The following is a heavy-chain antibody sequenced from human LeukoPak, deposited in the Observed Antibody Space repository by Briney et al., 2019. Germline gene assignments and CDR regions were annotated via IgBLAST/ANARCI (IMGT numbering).Heavy chain of an antibody. CDR1: GYTFTSYY. J-gene: IGHJ3*02. V-gene: IGHV1-2*02. CDR3: ARARGTVTTSAFDI. Sequence: ASVEVSCKASGYTFTSYYMHWVRQAPGQGLEWMGWINPNSGGTNYAQKFQGRVTMTRDTSISTAYMELSRLRSDDTAVYYCARARGTVTTSAFDIWGQGTMVTVSS. CDR2: INPNSGGT. D-gene: IGHD4-17*01.